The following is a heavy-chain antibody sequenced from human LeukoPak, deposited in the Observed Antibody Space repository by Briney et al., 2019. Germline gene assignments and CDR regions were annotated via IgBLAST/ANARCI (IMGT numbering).Heavy chain of an antibody. CDR3: ARGWPHDYDILTGPRDYFDY. Sequence: PSETLSLACTVSGGSVSSSSYYWSWIRQPPGEGLEWIGYIYYSGSTNYNPSLRSRVTISVDTSKNQFSLMLNSVTAADTAVYYCARGWPHDYDILTGPRDYFDYWGQGTLVTVSS. V-gene: IGHV4-61*01. CDR2: IYYSGST. J-gene: IGHJ4*02. CDR1: GGSVSSSSYY. D-gene: IGHD3-9*01.